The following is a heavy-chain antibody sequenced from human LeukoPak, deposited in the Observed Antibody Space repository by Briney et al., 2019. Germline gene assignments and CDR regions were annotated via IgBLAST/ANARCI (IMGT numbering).Heavy chain of an antibody. D-gene: IGHD6-13*01. CDR1: GITFTSYY. CDR2: INPSGTIT. Sequence: ASVKVSCKASGITFTSYYIHWVRQAPGRGLEWMGKINPSGTITTYAPKYQGRVTVTRDTSTNTVYMELSSLRSDDTAVYYCALIAPPHNWGQGTLVTVSS. V-gene: IGHV1-46*01. J-gene: IGHJ4*02. CDR3: ALIAPPHN.